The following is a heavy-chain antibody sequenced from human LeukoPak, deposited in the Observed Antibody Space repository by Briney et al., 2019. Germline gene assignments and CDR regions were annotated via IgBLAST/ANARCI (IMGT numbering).Heavy chain of an antibody. D-gene: IGHD6-13*01. Sequence: PGGSLGLSCAASGFTFSSYWMHWVRQAPGKGLVWVSRINSDGSSTNYADSVKGRFTISRGNAENTLYLQMNSLRAEDTAVYYCARKAAGLTFDYWGQGTLVTVSS. V-gene: IGHV3-74*01. CDR3: ARKAAGLTFDY. CDR2: INSDGSST. J-gene: IGHJ4*02. CDR1: GFTFSSYW.